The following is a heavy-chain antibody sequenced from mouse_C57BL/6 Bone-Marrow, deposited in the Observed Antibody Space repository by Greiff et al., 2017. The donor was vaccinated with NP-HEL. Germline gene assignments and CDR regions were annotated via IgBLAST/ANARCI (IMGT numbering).Heavy chain of an antibody. V-gene: IGHV5-15*01. Sequence: DVMLVESGGGLVQPGGSLKLSCAASGFTFSDYGMAWVRQAPRKGPEWVAFISNLAYSIYYADTVTGRFTISRENAKNTLYLEMSSLRSEDTAMYYCAREDDYYAMDYWGQGTSVTVSS. CDR3: AREDDYYAMDY. CDR2: ISNLAYSI. J-gene: IGHJ4*01. CDR1: GFTFSDYG.